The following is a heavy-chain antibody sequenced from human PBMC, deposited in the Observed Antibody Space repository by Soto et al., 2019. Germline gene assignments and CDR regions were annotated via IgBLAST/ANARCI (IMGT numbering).Heavy chain of an antibody. CDR1: GGSFSGYY. V-gene: IGHV4-34*01. D-gene: IGHD4-17*01. J-gene: IGHJ5*02. CDR2: INHSGST. CDR3: ARGGNGERWFDP. Sequence: QVQLQQWGAGLLKPSETLSLTCAVYGGSFSGYYWSWIRQPPGKGLEWIGEINHSGSTNYNPSLKSRXXIXVXXSKNQFSLKLSSVTAADTAVYYCARGGNGERWFDPWGQGTLVTVSS.